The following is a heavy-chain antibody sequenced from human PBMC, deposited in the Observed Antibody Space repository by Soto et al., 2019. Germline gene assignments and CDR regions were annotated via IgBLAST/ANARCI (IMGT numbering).Heavy chain of an antibody. J-gene: IGHJ6*02. D-gene: IGHD5-18*01. CDR2: IYPGDSDT. CDR3: ARHGVDTAMVTLGPYYYYYGMDV. Sequence: VEALKISCKGSGYSFTSYWIGWVRQMPGKGLEWMGIIYPGDSDTRYSPSFQGQVTISADKSISTAYLQWSSLKTSDTAMYYCARHGVDTAMVTLGPYYYYYGMDVWGQGTTVTVSS. V-gene: IGHV5-51*01. CDR1: GYSFTSYW.